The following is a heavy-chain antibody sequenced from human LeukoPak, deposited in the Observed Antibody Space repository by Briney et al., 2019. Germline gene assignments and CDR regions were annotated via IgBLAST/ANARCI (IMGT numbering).Heavy chain of an antibody. CDR3: ASRDSWSGKGLDY. D-gene: IGHD3-3*01. CDR1: GFTFSSYE. J-gene: IGHJ4*02. V-gene: IGHV3-48*03. CDR2: ISSSGSTI. Sequence: PGGSLRLSCAASGFTFSSYEMNWVRQAPGKGLEWVSYISSSGSTIYYADSVKGRFTISRDNAKNSLYLQMNSLRAEDTAVYYCASRDSWSGKGLDYWGQGTLVTVSS.